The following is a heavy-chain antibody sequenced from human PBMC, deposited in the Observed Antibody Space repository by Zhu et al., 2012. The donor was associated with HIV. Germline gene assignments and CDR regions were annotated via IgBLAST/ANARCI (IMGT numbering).Heavy chain of an antibody. Sequence: QVQLQESGPGLVKPSETLSLTCAVSGYSISSGYYWGWIRQPPGKGLEWIGSIYHSGSTYYSPSLKSRVTISVDTSKNQFSLKLSSVTAADTAVYYCARRGYCSGGSCYWGDNWFDPWGQGTLGHRLL. V-gene: IGHV4-38-2*01. CDR3: ARRGYCSGGSCYWGDNWFDP. J-gene: IGHJ5*02. CDR2: IYHSGST. CDR1: GYSISSGYY. D-gene: IGHD2-15*01.